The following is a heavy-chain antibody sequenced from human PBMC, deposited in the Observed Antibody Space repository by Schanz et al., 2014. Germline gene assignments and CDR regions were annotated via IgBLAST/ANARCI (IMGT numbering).Heavy chain of an antibody. CDR1: GYTFTGYY. J-gene: IGHJ4*02. CDR3: ARDRDDILTGHYYLDY. Sequence: QVQLVQSGAEVKKPGASVKVSCKASGYTFTGYYMHWVRQAPGQGLEWMGRINPNSGGTGYAQKFQARVTMTRDTSTGTAYMELSRLRSDDTAVYYCARDRDDILTGHYYLDYWGQGTLVTVSS. V-gene: IGHV1-2*06. CDR2: INPNSGGT. D-gene: IGHD3-9*01.